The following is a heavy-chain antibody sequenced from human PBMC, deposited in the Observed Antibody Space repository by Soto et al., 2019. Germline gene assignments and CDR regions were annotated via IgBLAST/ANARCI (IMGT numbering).Heavy chain of an antibody. CDR1: GFTFSSYG. CDR2: IWYDGSNK. CDR3: ARGEGYGDSHYYYGMDV. Sequence: QVQLVESGGGVVQPGRSLRLSCAASGFTFSSYGMHWVRQAPGKGLEWVAVIWYDGSNKYYADSVKGRFTISRDNSKNTGDRQMNSLSAEGTAGYYCARGEGYGDSHYYYGMDVWGQGTTVTVSS. V-gene: IGHV3-33*01. D-gene: IGHD4-17*01. J-gene: IGHJ6*02.